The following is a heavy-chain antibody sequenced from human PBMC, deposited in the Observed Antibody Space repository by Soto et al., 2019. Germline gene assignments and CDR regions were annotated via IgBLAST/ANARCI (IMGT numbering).Heavy chain of an antibody. V-gene: IGHV4-31*03. J-gene: IGHJ2*01. Sequence: QVQLQESGPGLVKPSQTLSLTCTVSGGSISSGGYYWSWVLQHPGKGLEWIGYSYYSGSTYYNPSLKSRVTISVDTSKNQFSLKLSSVTAADKAVYYCARGADVVVPVDHWYFELWGRGTLVTVSS. CDR1: GGSISSGGYY. CDR3: ARGADVVVPVDHWYFEL. D-gene: IGHD2-2*01. CDR2: SYYSGST.